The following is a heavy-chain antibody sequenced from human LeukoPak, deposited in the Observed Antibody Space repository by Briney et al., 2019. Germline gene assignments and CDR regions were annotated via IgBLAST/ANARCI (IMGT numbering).Heavy chain of an antibody. J-gene: IGHJ3*01. CDR1: GFTFSNYS. V-gene: IGHV3-21*01. CDR2: ITSSSRYI. CDR3: ARDPSYRGFDAFDV. Sequence: GGSLRLSCAASGFTFSNYSMNWVRQAPGKGPEWVSSITSSSRYIYYADSVKGRFTISRDNAKNSLYLQMNYLRAEDTAVYYCARDPSYRGFDAFDVWGQGTMVTVSS. D-gene: IGHD1-26*01.